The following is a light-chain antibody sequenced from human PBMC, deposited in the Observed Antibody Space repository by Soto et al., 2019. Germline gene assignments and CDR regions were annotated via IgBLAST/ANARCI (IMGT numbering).Light chain of an antibody. CDR1: QSISTF. CDR3: QQSYRTPIT. CDR2: AAS. Sequence: DIQMTQSPSSLSASLLYIVTVTCXSSQSISTFLNWYQQKPGKAPNLLIYAASGLQSGVPSRFSGSGSGTDFTLTISSLQPEDFATYYCQQSYRTPITFGQGTRLEIK. V-gene: IGKV1-39*01. J-gene: IGKJ5*01.